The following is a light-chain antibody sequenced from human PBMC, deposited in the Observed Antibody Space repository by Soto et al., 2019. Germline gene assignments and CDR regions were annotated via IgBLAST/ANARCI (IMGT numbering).Light chain of an antibody. J-gene: IGLJ3*02. CDR3: SSYTSSSTWV. Sequence: QSVLTQPPSASGSPGQSVAISCTGTSSDVGGYNYVSWYQQHPGKAPKLMIYEVINRPSGVSNRFSGSKSGNTASLTISGLQAEDEADYYCSSYTSSSTWVFGGGTKLTVL. CDR1: SSDVGGYNY. CDR2: EVI. V-gene: IGLV2-14*01.